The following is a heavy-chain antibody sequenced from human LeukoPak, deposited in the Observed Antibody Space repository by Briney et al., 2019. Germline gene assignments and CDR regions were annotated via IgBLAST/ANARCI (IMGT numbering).Heavy chain of an antibody. V-gene: IGHV3-21*01. CDR2: ISSSSSYI. J-gene: IGHJ4*02. Sequence: PGGSLRLSCAASGFTFSSYSMNWVRQAPGKGLEWVSSISSSSSYIYYADSVEGRFTISRDNAKNSLYLQMNSLRAEDTAVYYCAKDRAYYSVVVPAAIDSAFDYWGQGTLVTVSS. CDR3: AKDRAYYSVVVPAAIDSAFDY. D-gene: IGHD2-2*01. CDR1: GFTFSSYS.